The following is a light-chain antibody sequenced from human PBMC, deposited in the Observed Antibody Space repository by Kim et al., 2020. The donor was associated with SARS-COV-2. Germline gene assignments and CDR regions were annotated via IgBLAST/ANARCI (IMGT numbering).Light chain of an antibody. CDR2: QDS. CDR1: KLGEKY. J-gene: IGLJ3*02. V-gene: IGLV3-1*01. Sequence: SYELTQPPSVSVSPGQTASITCSGEKLGEKYACWYQQKPGQSPVLVIYQDSKRPSGIPARFSGSNSGNTATLTISGAQAMDEADYYRQAWDSRTLLFGVG. CDR3: QAWDSRTLL.